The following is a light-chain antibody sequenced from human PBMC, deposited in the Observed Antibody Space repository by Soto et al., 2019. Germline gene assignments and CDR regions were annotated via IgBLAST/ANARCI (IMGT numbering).Light chain of an antibody. CDR1: QSISNS. Sequence: EIVLTQSPATLSLSPGESATLSCRASQSISNSLAWYQRNPGQPPRLLIYDASNRATGIPTRFSGSGSGTDFTLTISSLEPEDFAVYYCQQRSNWPLLYTFGRGTKVDIK. V-gene: IGKV3-11*01. CDR3: QQRSNWPLLYT. J-gene: IGKJ2*01. CDR2: DAS.